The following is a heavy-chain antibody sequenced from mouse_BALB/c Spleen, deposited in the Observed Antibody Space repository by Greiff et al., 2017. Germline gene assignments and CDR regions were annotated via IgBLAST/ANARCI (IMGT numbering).Heavy chain of an antibody. Sequence: DVMLVESGGGLVKPGGSLKLSCAASGFTFSDYYMYWVRQTPEKRLEWVATISDGGSYTYYPDSVKGRFTISRDNAKNNLYLQMSSLKSEDTAMYYCARGYYGNPYAMDYWGQGTSVTDSS. CDR2: ISDGGSYT. J-gene: IGHJ4*01. CDR1: GFTFSDYY. V-gene: IGHV5-4*02. D-gene: IGHD2-1*01. CDR3: ARGYYGNPYAMDY.